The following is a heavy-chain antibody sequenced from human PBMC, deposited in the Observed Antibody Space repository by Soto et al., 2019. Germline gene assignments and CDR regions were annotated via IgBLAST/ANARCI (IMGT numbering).Heavy chain of an antibody. CDR1: GGSVSSYY. D-gene: IGHD4-4*01. CDR3: ARHSNRNYGLYYFDF. V-gene: IGHV4-59*08. CDR2: IYYSGST. Sequence: LSLTCTVSGGSVSSYYWAWIRQSPGKALEWIGYIYYSGSTKYNPSLKSRVTMSVDTSNNQFSLRVSSVTAADTAVYYCARHSNRNYGLYYFDFWGLGALVTVSS. J-gene: IGHJ4*02.